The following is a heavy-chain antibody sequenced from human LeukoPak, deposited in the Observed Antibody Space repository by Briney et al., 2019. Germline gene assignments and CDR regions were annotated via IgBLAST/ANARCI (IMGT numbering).Heavy chain of an antibody. D-gene: IGHD4-17*01. CDR2: IRSKAYGGTT. CDR1: GFTFGDYA. CDR3: TMVTVTSSGWSDY. J-gene: IGHJ4*02. Sequence: PGGSLRLSCTASGFTFGDYAMSWFRQAPGKGLEWGGFIRSKAYGGTTEYAAHVKGRFTISRDDSKSIAYLQMNSLKTEDTAVYYCTMVTVTSSGWSDYWGQGTLVTVSS. V-gene: IGHV3-49*03.